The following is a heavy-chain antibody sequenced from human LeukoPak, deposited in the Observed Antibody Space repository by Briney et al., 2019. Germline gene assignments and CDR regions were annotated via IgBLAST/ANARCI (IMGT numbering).Heavy chain of an antibody. CDR3: ARDTDYYDAQNAFDI. J-gene: IGHJ3*02. Sequence: ASVTVSCKASGYTFINYAITWVRQARGQGLEWMGWISVNNGNTNYAQKVQDRVTVTRGTPTSTAYMELRSLRSDDTAMYYCARDTDYYDAQNAFDIWGQGTMVTVSS. V-gene: IGHV1-18*01. D-gene: IGHD3-22*01. CDR2: ISVNNGNT. CDR1: GYTFINYA.